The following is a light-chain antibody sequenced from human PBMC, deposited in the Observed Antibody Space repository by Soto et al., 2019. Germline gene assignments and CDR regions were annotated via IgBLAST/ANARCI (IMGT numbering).Light chain of an antibody. CDR3: RKRVQLPLP. V-gene: IGKV2D-29*01. CDR2: EFS. Sequence: DIVLTQTPLSLAVTPGQPASISCKSSQSLLHTDGKTYLYWYLQRPGQPPQLLIYEFSNSFSGVPVRFSGSESGTDFTLKNRRVEAEGGGIYYCRKRVQLPLPFGGGTKGQIK. CDR1: QSLLHTDGKTY. J-gene: IGKJ4*01.